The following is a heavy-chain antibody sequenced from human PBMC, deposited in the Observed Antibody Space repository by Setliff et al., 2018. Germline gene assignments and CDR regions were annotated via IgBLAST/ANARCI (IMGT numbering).Heavy chain of an antibody. J-gene: IGHJ6*03. V-gene: IGHV1-3*04. D-gene: IGHD3-22*01. Sequence: ASVKVSCKASGYTFTSHAIHWVRQAPGQRLEWMGWINTGNGNTKYSQKFQGGVTITRDTSASTAYMELSSLRSEDTAVYYCARDKGYDSSGYYFYYYYYMDVWGKGTTVTVSS. CDR2: INTGNGNT. CDR3: ARDKGYDSSGYYFYYYYYMDV. CDR1: GYTFTSHA.